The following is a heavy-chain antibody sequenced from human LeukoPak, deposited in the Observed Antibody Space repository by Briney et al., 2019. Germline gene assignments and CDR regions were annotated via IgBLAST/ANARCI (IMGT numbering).Heavy chain of an antibody. J-gene: IGHJ3*02. V-gene: IGHV3-11*01. CDR2: ISSSGSTI. D-gene: IGHD6-13*01. CDR3: AREITTRSSLLPSDAFDI. Sequence: GGSLRLSCAASGFTFSDYYMSWIRQAPGKGLEWVSYISSSGSTIYYADSVKGRFTISRDNAKNSLYLQMDSLRAEDTAVYYCAREITTRSSLLPSDAFDIWGQGTMVNVSS. CDR1: GFTFSDYY.